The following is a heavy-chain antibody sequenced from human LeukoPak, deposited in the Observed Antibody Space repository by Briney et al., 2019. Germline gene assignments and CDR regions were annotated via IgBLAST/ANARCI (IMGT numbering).Heavy chain of an antibody. CDR2: IRYDGSNK. CDR3: ARDPYSGGYGDYYYYYMDV. V-gene: IGHV3-30*02. Sequence: GGSLRLSCAASGFTFSSYGMHWVRQAPGKGLEWVAFIRYDGSNKYYADSVKGRFTISGDNAKNSLYLQINSLRAEDTAVYYCARDPYSGGYGDYYYYYMDVWGKGTTVTISS. CDR1: GFTFSSYG. J-gene: IGHJ6*03. D-gene: IGHD1-26*01.